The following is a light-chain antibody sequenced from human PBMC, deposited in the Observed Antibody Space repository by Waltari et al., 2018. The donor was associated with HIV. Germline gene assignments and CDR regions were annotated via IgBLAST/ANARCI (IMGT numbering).Light chain of an antibody. J-gene: IGLJ2*01. Sequence: QSALTQPASVSGSPGQSITISCTGTSSAVGSYNIFSWYQQHPGKAPKLMIYEVSKRPSGVSNRFSGSKSGNTASLTISGLQAEDEADYYCCSYAGSSTLVFGGGTKLTVL. CDR3: CSYAGSSTLV. V-gene: IGLV2-23*02. CDR1: SSAVGSYNI. CDR2: EVS.